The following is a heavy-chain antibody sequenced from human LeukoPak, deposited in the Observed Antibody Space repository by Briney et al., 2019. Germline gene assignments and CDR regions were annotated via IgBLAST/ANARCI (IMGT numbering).Heavy chain of an antibody. D-gene: IGHD3-10*01. CDR3: ARDLPYYYGSGSYYNMDY. V-gene: IGHV1-2*02. J-gene: IGHJ4*02. CDR1: GYTFTGYY. Sequence: ASVTVSCKASGYTFTGYYMHWVRQAPGQGLEWMGWINPNSGGTNYAQKFQGRVTMTRDTSISTAYVELSRLRSDDTAVYYCARDLPYYYGSGSYYNMDYWGQGTLVTVSS. CDR2: INPNSGGT.